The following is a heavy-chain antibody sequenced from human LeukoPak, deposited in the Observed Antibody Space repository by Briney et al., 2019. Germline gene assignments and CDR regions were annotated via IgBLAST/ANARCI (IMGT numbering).Heavy chain of an antibody. J-gene: IGHJ6*03. CDR2: IRYDGSNK. V-gene: IGHV3-30*02. CDR3: AKDRSGGSYYYYYYMDV. CDR1: GFTFSSYG. D-gene: IGHD2-15*01. Sequence: GSLRLSCAASGFTFSSYGMHWVRQAPGKGLEWVAFIRYDGSNKYYADSVKGRFTISRDNSKNTLYLQMSSLRAEDTAVYYCAKDRSGGSYYYYYYMDVWGKGTTVTVSS.